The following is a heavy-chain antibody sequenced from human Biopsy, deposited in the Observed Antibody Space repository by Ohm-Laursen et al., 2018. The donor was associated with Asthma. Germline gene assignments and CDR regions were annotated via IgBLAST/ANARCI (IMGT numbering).Heavy chain of an antibody. CDR3: ASYEVVTAILPMGG. CDR1: GFTFSSSG. J-gene: IGHJ6*02. CDR2: ISYDGSNK. V-gene: IGHV3-30*03. Sequence: SLRLSCAASGFTFSSSGMHWVRQAPGKGLEWVALISYDGSNKYYGDSVKGRFTISRDNSKNTLYLQMNSLRAEDTAVYYCASYEVVTAILPMGGWGQGATVTVSS. D-gene: IGHD2-21*02.